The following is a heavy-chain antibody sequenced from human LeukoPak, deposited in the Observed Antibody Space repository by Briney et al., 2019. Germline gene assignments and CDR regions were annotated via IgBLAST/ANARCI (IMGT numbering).Heavy chain of an antibody. J-gene: IGHJ4*02. Sequence: ASVKVSCKASGYTFTSYAMNWVRQALGQGLEWLGWIKTNTGNPTYAQGFTGRFVFSLDTSVSTAYLQISSLKAEDTAVYYCARVNYDSSGYYYFFDYWGQGTLVTVSS. CDR2: IKTNTGNP. CDR3: ARVNYDSSGYYYFFDY. CDR1: GYTFTSYA. D-gene: IGHD3-22*01. V-gene: IGHV7-4-1*02.